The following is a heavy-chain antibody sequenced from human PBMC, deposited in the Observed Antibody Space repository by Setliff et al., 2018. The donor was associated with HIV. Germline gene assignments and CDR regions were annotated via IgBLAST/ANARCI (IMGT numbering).Heavy chain of an antibody. J-gene: IGHJ5*01. CDR3: ARHRYRFGIDS. Sequence: SETLSLTCTVSGGSVSSSSYFWGWIRQPPGTGLEWIGNIDYSGNTYYNASLRSRAIISGDMSKNQFSLNLNSVTASETAVYYCARHRYRFGIDSWGQGALVTVSS. D-gene: IGHD3-16*01. CDR2: IDYSGNT. CDR1: GGSVSSSSYF. V-gene: IGHV4-39*01.